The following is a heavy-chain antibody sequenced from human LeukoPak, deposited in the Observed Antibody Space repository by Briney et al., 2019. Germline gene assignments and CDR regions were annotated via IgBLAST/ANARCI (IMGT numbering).Heavy chain of an antibody. D-gene: IGHD4-17*01. CDR3: ARDKMYDYGDYAWSGRFDY. CDR2: INPNSGGT. J-gene: IGHJ4*02. Sequence: EASVKVSCKASGYTFTGYYMHWVRQAPGQGLEWMGWINPNSGGTNYAQKFQGRVTMTRDTSISIAYMELSRLRSDDTAVYYCARDKMYDYGDYAWSGRFDYWGQGTLVTVSS. V-gene: IGHV1-2*02. CDR1: GYTFTGYY.